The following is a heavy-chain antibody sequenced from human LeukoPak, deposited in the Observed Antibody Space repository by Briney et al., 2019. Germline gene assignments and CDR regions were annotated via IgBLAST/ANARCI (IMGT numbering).Heavy chain of an antibody. Sequence: GGSLRLSCAASGFTFSSYAMSWVRQAPGKGLEWVSGISGSGGGTFYADSVEGRFTLSRDNSQNTLYLQINSLRAEDTAVYSCARRALVVATSYWYFDLWGRGTLVTVSS. D-gene: IGHD2-15*01. CDR3: ARRALVVATSYWYFDL. J-gene: IGHJ2*01. V-gene: IGHV3-23*01. CDR1: GFTFSSYA. CDR2: ISGSGGGT.